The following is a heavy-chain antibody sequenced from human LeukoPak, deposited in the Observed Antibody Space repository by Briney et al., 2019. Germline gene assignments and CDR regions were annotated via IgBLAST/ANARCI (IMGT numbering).Heavy chain of an antibody. Sequence: GGSLRLSCVASGFTFSGYSMSWVRQAPGKGLEWVSSISTSSIYIYYADSVKGRFTISRDNSKNTVYLQMNSLRAEDTAVYYCAKERTRVTGGWTWGQGTLVTVSS. J-gene: IGHJ5*02. CDR2: ISTSSIYI. D-gene: IGHD2-21*02. CDR1: GFTFSGYS. CDR3: AKERTRVTGGWT. V-gene: IGHV3-21*01.